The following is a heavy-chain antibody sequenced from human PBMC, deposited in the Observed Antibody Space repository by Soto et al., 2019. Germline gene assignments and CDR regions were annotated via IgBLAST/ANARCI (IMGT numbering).Heavy chain of an antibody. D-gene: IGHD4-17*01. Sequence: FIRLSSAAFGLTIVDLAMRRVRQAQRKGLEWVSGISCNSGSIGYADSVKGRFTISRDNAKNSLYLQMNSLRAEDTALYYCAKDNGYGHYDMSAFEILGQGTMVTVSS. CDR2: ISCNSGSI. CDR3: AKDNGYGHYDMSAFEI. CDR1: GLTIVDLA. V-gene: IGHV3-9*01. J-gene: IGHJ3*02.